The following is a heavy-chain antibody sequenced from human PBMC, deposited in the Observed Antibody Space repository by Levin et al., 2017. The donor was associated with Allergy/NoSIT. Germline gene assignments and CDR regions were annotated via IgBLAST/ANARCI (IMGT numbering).Heavy chain of an antibody. D-gene: IGHD3-22*01. CDR2: IYTSGNTDST. CDR1: GDSISSYY. J-gene: IGHJ5*02. CDR3: ARAWGIYDSSGSYCGEKFDP. V-gene: IGHV4-4*07. Sequence: SQTLSLTCTVSGDSISSYYWNWIRQPAGKGLEWIGRIYTSGNTDSTDYNPSLKSRVTMSVDTSKNHFSLQLRSVTAADTALYYCARAWGIYDSSGSYCGEKFDPWGQGTLVIVSS.